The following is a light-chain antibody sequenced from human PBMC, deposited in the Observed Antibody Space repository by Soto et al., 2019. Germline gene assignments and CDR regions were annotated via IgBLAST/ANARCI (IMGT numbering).Light chain of an antibody. J-gene: IGKJ4*01. CDR1: QGISSY. Sequence: DIQLTQSPSFLSASVGDRVTITCRTSQGISSYLAWYQQKPGKAPKLLIYAASTLQSGVPSRVSGSVSGAEFTLTISSLQPEDFVTYYCQQLKSYPQTFGGGTKVEIK. CDR3: QQLKSYPQT. V-gene: IGKV1-9*01. CDR2: AAS.